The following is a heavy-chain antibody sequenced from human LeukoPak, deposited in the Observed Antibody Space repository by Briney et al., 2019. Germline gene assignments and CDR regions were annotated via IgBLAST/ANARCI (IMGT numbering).Heavy chain of an antibody. CDR1: GFTFSSYW. Sequence: PGGSLRLSCAASGFTFSSYWMSWVRQAPGKGLEWVANIKQDGSEKYYVDSVKGRFTISRDNAKNSLYLQMNSLRAEDTAVYYCAKDPYITMVRGVTVGAYYFDYWGQGTRVTVPS. CDR3: AKDPYITMVRGVTVGAYYFDY. D-gene: IGHD3-10*01. CDR2: IKQDGSEK. V-gene: IGHV3-7*01. J-gene: IGHJ4*02.